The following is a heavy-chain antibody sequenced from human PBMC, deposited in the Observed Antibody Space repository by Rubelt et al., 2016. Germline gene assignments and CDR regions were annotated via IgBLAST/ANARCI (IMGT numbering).Heavy chain of an antibody. V-gene: IGHV1-69*01. J-gene: IGHJ5*02. D-gene: IGHD2-15*01. Sequence: LEWMGGIILLLGSTNYAQKFQGRVTITADESTSTAYMELRSLRSEDTAVYYCARDWSGGSCYQGRWFDPWGQGTLVTVSS. CDR2: IILLLGST. CDR3: ARDWSGGSCYQGRWFDP.